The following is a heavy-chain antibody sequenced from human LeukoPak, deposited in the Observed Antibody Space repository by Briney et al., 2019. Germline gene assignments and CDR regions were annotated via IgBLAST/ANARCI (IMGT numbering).Heavy chain of an antibody. CDR1: GFTFSSYA. CDR2: ISGSGGST. Sequence: GGSLRLSCAASGFTFSSYAMSWVRQAPGKGLEWVSAISGSGGSTYYADSVKGRFTISRDNSKNTLYLQMNSLRAEDTAVYYCAKDLTPYYYDSSGPSGGPSYYYGMDVWGQGTTVTVSS. J-gene: IGHJ6*02. CDR3: AKDLTPYYYDSSGPSGGPSYYYGMDV. V-gene: IGHV3-23*01. D-gene: IGHD3-22*01.